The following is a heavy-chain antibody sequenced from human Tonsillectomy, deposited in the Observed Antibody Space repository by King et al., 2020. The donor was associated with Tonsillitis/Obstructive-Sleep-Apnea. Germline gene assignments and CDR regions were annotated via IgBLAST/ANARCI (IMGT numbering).Heavy chain of an antibody. V-gene: IGHV3-74*01. D-gene: IGHD3-10*01. Sequence: VQLVESGGALVQPGGSLTLSCVASGFTFSSYWMHWVRQVPGKGLVWVSRINSEGSSTSYADSVKGRFTISRDNAKNTLYLQMNSLRAEDTAVYYCARDRTELWFGQLPPNGAFDIWGQGAMVTVSS. J-gene: IGHJ3*02. CDR2: INSEGSST. CDR3: ARDRTELWFGQLPPNGAFDI. CDR1: GFTFSSYW.